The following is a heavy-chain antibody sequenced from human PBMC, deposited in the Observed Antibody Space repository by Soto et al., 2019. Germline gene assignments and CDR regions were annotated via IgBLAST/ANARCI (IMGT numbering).Heavy chain of an antibody. Sequence: QVQLVQSGAEVKNPGASVKVSCKASGYTFTRYGIGWARQAPGQGLEWMGWINTYNGNTNYAQNAQGRVTLTTATSTSTAYMELRSLRSNDTAIYYCAMVDVYVTPSPQDVWGQGTTVIVSS. CDR3: AMVDVYVTPSPQDV. CDR2: INTYNGNT. J-gene: IGHJ6*02. D-gene: IGHD3-16*01. V-gene: IGHV1-18*01. CDR1: GYTFTRYG.